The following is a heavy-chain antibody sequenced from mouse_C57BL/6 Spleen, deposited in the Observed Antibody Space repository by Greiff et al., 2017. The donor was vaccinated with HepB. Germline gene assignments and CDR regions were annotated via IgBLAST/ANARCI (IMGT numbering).Heavy chain of an antibody. J-gene: IGHJ2*01. D-gene: IGHD3-2*02. Sequence: VQLQQSGAELVRPGTSVKVSCKASGYAFTNYLIEWVKQRPGQGLEWIGVINPGSGGTNYNGKFKGKATLTADKSSSTAYMQLSSLTSEDSAVYFCARAKRLFRYFDYWGQGTTLTVSS. CDR2: INPGSGGT. CDR3: ARAKRLFRYFDY. V-gene: IGHV1-54*01. CDR1: GYAFTNYL.